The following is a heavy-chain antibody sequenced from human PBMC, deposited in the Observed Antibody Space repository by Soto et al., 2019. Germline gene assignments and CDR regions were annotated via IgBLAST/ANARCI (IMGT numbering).Heavy chain of an antibody. CDR3: ARLRTARVDWNFYYYGMDV. CDR2: IIPIFGTA. V-gene: IGHV1-69*06. J-gene: IGHJ6*02. CDR1: GGTFSSYA. D-gene: IGHD1-7*01. Sequence: AVKVSCKASGGTFSSYAISWVRQAPGQGLEWMGGIIPIFGTANYAQKFQGRVTITADKSTSTAYMELSSLRSEDTAVYYCARLRTARVDWNFYYYGMDVWGQGTTVTVSS.